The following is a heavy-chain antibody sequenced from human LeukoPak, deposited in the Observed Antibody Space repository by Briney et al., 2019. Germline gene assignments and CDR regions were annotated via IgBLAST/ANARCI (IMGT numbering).Heavy chain of an antibody. D-gene: IGHD6-13*01. CDR3: ARVRGSSWCAFDY. CDR2: INPNSGGT. Sequence: ASVKVSCKASGYTFTGYYIHWVRQAPGQGLEWMGWINPNSGGTNYAQKFQGRVTMTRDTSISTAYMELSRLRSDDTAVYYCARVRGSSWCAFDYWGQGTLVTVSS. CDR1: GYTFTGYY. V-gene: IGHV1-2*02. J-gene: IGHJ4*02.